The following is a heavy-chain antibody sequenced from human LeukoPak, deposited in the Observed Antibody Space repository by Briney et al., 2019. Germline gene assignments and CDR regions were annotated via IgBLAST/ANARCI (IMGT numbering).Heavy chain of an antibody. D-gene: IGHD5-18*01. CDR1: GYIFTTSW. CDR2: IYPADSDT. J-gene: IGHJ4*02. CDR3: ATAAKYSYAYNS. V-gene: IGHV5-51*01. Sequence: GEPLKISFKGSGYIFTTSWIGWVRQMPGKGLEWMGIIYPADSDTRYSPSFQGQVTISADKSLSTAYLQWSSLKASDTAMYYCATAAKYSYAYNSWGQGALVTVSS.